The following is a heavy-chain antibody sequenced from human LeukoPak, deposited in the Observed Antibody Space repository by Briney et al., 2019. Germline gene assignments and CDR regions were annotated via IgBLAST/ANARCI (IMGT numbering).Heavy chain of an antibody. V-gene: IGHV3-53*01. CDR2: IYSGGDT. Sequence: GGSLRLSCAASGFTVNSNDMTWVRQAPGKGLEWVSLIYSGGDTYYADSVKGRFTISRDNSKNTLYLQMNSLRAEDTAVYYCARVVDHDYGDYYLDYWGQGTLVTVSP. CDR3: ARVVDHDYGDYYLDY. J-gene: IGHJ4*02. CDR1: GFTVNSND. D-gene: IGHD4-17*01.